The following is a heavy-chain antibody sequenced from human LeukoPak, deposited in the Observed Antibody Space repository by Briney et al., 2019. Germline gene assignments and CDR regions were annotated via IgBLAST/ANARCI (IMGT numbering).Heavy chain of an antibody. V-gene: IGHV1-46*01. CDR1: GYTFTSYY. Sequence: ASAKVSCKASGYTFTSYYIHWVRQAPGQGLEWMGIINPSGGSTSYAQKFQGRVTMTRDTSTSTVYMELSSLRSEDTAVYYCAREAGTAMAPFDYWGQGTLVTVSS. J-gene: IGHJ4*02. CDR2: INPSGGST. CDR3: AREAGTAMAPFDY. D-gene: IGHD5-18*01.